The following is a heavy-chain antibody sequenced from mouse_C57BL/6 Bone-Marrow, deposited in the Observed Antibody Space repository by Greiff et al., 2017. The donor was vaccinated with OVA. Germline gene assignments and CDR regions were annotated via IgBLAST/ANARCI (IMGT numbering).Heavy chain of an antibody. CDR3: ARYVSAWFDY. CDR2: IYPRSGNT. CDR1: GYTFTSYG. V-gene: IGHV1-81*01. J-gene: IGHJ3*01. Sequence: VQLQQSGAELARPGASVKLSCKASGYTFTSYGISWVKQRTGQGLEWIGEIYPRSGNTYYNEKFKGKATLTADKSSSTAYMELRSLTSEDSAVYFCARYVSAWFDYWGQGTPVTVSA. D-gene: IGHD6-2*01.